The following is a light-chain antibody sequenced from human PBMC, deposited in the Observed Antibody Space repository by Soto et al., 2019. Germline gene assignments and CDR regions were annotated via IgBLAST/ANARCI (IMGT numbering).Light chain of an antibody. CDR1: QSISNY. CDR3: QQSYSTPRT. V-gene: IGKV1-39*01. CDR2: TTS. Sequence: DIQMTQSPSSLSASVGDRVTITCRASQSISNYLNWYQQKPGKAPKLLIYTTSSLQSGVPSRFSGSGSGRVFTLTISRLQPEDFATYYCQQSYSTPRTFGQGTKVEIK. J-gene: IGKJ1*01.